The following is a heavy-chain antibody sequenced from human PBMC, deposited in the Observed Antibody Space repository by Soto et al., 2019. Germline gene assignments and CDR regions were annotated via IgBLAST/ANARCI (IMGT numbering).Heavy chain of an antibody. CDR3: AKAYFVWSSEQPYYFDY. CDR2: ISGSGGRS. CDR1: GFTFSNYA. D-gene: IGHD3-16*01. Sequence: EVQLLDSGGGLVQPGGSLRLSCAASGFTFSNYAMTWVRQGPGKGLEWVSGISGSGGRSYYADSVKGRFTISRDNSKRTLYLQMNSLRAEDTAVYYCAKAYFVWSSEQPYYFDYWCQGTLVTVSS. J-gene: IGHJ4*02. V-gene: IGHV3-23*01.